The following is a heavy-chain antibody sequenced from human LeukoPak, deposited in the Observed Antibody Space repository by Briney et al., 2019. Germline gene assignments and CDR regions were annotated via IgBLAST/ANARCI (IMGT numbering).Heavy chain of an antibody. Sequence: SQTLSLTCTVSGGSISSGSYYWSWLRQPAGKGLEWIGRIYTSGSTNYNPSLKSRVSISVDTSKNQFSLKLNSVTPADTAVYYCARDGRISPYSGMDVWGQGTTVTVSS. CDR3: ARDGRISPYSGMDV. D-gene: IGHD1-26*01. J-gene: IGHJ6*02. CDR1: GGSISSGSYY. CDR2: IYTSGST. V-gene: IGHV4-61*02.